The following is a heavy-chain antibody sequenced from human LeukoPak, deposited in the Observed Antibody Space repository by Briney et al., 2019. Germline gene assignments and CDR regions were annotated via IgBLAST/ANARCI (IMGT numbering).Heavy chain of an antibody. CDR3: ARQWSYYYGMDV. J-gene: IGHJ6*02. D-gene: IGHD3-3*01. V-gene: IGHV4-59*08. CDR1: GGSISSYY. Sequence: SSETLSLTCTVSGGSISSYYWSWIWQPPGKGLEWIGYIYYSGSTNYNPSLKSRVTISVDTSKNQFSLKLSSVTAADTAVYYCARQWSYYYGMDVWGQGTTVTVSS. CDR2: IYYSGST.